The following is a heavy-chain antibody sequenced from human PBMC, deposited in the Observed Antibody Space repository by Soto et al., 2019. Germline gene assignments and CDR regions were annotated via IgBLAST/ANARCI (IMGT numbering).Heavy chain of an antibody. J-gene: IGHJ6*03. V-gene: IGHV4-31*03. CDR3: ARSPRNPPYYYYYMDV. CDR2: IYYSGST. Sequence: SETLSLTCTVSGGSISSGGYFWSWIRQHPGKGLEWIGYIYYSGSTYYTPSLKSRVTISVDTSKNQFSLRLSSVTAADTAVYYCARSPRNPPYYYYYMDVWGRGTTVTVSS. CDR1: GGSISSGGYF.